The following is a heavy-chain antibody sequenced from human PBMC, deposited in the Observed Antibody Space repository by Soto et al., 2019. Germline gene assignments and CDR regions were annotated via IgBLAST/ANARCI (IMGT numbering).Heavy chain of an antibody. CDR1: GYTFTTYA. J-gene: IGHJ4*02. Sequence: QVQLVQSGAEVKKPGASVKVSCKASGYTFTTYAIQWVRQAPGQSFEWMGWIYTGNGNTKYSQKFQGRVTISRDTSASTVYMELSSLRSEDRAVYYCATGGGKSSSSSGSSYYGWGQGTLVTVSS. D-gene: IGHD2-15*01. CDR3: ATGGGKSSSSSGSSYYG. V-gene: IGHV1-3*04. CDR2: IYTGNGNT.